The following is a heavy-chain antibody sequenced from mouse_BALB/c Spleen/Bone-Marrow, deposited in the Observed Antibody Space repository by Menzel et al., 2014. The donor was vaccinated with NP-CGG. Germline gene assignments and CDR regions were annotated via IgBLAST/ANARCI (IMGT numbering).Heavy chain of an antibody. CDR2: INPYNGDT. D-gene: IGHD1-1*01. CDR3: VVPYYYGISYFLY. J-gene: IGHJ2*01. Sequence: AQLQLSRPELVKPGASVKIFCKAYGYSFTGYFMNWVKQSHGKSLEWIGRINPYNGDTFNNQKFKGKATLTVDKSSSTAHMELLSLTSEDFAVYYCVVPYYYGISYFLYWGQGTPLTVTS. V-gene: IGHV1-37*01. CDR1: GYSFTGYF.